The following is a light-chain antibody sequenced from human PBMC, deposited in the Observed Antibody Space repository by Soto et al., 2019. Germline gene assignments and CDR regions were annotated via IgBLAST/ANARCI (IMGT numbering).Light chain of an antibody. Sequence: QSVLTQPPSASGTPGQRVTISCSGSNSNIGSYTVNWYQQVPGKAPKLLIYSSNLRPSGVPDRFSGSKSGTSASLAISGLQSEDETDYYCAAWDDSLSGVVFGGGTSSPS. CDR2: SSN. CDR3: AAWDDSLSGVV. CDR1: NSNIGSYT. J-gene: IGLJ3*02. V-gene: IGLV1-44*01.